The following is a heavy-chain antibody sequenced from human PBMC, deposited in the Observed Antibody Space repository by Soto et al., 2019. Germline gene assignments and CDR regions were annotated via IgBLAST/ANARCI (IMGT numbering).Heavy chain of an antibody. CDR2: INSRSSSK. J-gene: IGHJ4*02. D-gene: IGHD1-26*01. V-gene: IGHV3-48*02. Sequence: EVQLVESGGGLVQPGGSLRLSCAASGFTFSTYSMNWVRQAPGKGLEWVSYINSRSSSKYYADSVRGRFTISRDNAKNSLYLQMNSLRDDDTAVYYCAREGASGSYLDYWGQGTLVTASS. CDR3: AREGASGSYLDY. CDR1: GFTFSTYS.